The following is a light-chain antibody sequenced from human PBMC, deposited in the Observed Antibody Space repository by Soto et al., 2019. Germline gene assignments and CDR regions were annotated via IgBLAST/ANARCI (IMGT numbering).Light chain of an antibody. CDR2: AAS. CDR1: QTIRTY. CDR3: QQSYSTPRN. Sequence: DIQMTQSPSSLSASVGDRVTIICRASQTIRTYLNWYQQKPGKAPKLLIYAASSLQGGVPSRFSGSGSGTDFTLTISSLQPEDFATYFCQQSYSTPRNFGRGTRLEIK. J-gene: IGKJ5*01. V-gene: IGKV1-39*01.